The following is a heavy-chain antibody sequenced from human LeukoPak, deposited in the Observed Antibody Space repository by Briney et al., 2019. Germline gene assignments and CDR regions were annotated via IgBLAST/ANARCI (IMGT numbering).Heavy chain of an antibody. CDR3: ARGFYDFWSGYPYYFDY. CDR1: GYSISSDNW. Sequence: PSETLSLTCAVSGYSISSDNWWGWIRQPPGKGLEWIGYIYYSGSVFYNPSLKSRVTISVDTSKNQFSLKLSSVTAADTAVYYCARGFYDFWSGYPYYFDYWGQGTLVTVSS. V-gene: IGHV4-28*05. CDR2: IYYSGSV. D-gene: IGHD3-3*01. J-gene: IGHJ4*02.